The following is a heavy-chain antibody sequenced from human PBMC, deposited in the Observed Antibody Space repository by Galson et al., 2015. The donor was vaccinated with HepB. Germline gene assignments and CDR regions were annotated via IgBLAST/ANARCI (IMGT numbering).Heavy chain of an antibody. CDR2: VDPEDGET. D-gene: IGHD2/OR15-2a*01. CDR3: ATGPRISPLYYMDV. CDR1: GYTFTDYY. V-gene: IGHV1-69-2*01. Sequence: VKVSCKASGYTFTDYYMHWVQQAPGKELEWMGLVDPEDGETIYAEKFQGRVTITADTSTDTAYMELSSLRSEDTAVYYCATGPRISPLYYMDVWGKGTTVTVSS. J-gene: IGHJ6*03.